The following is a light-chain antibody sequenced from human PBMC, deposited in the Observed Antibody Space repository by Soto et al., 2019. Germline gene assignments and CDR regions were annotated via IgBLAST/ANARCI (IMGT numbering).Light chain of an antibody. CDR1: QSVSSN. CDR3: QQSNNWPPWT. V-gene: IGKV3-15*01. CDR2: GAS. Sequence: EIVMTQSPATLSVSPGERATLSCRASQSVSSNLAWYQQKPGQAPRLLIYGASTRATGIPTRFSGSGSGTEFTLTISSLQSVDFAVYYCQQSNNWPPWTFGQGTKVEIK. J-gene: IGKJ1*01.